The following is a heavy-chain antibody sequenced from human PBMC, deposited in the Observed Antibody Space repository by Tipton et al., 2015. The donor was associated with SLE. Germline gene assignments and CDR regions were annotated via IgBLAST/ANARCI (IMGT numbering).Heavy chain of an antibody. D-gene: IGHD2-2*01. CDR2: VYGSGST. Sequence: TLSLTCTVSGGSVSSGSYYWSWIRQPAGKGLEWIGRVYGSGSTNYNHSPKSRVTMSGDTSKNQLSLRLNYVTAADTAVYYCAGEPGVVIPAALPYYQYGMDVWGQGTTVNVSS. CDR3: AGEPGVVIPAALPYYQYGMDV. CDR1: GGSVSSGSYY. V-gene: IGHV4-61*02. J-gene: IGHJ6*02.